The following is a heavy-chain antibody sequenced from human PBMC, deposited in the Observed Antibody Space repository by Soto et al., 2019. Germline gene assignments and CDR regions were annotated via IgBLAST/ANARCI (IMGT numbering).Heavy chain of an antibody. D-gene: IGHD6-13*01. CDR3: ARARDPSYSSSWYPGWFDP. J-gene: IGHJ5*02. V-gene: IGHV1-69*13. CDR1: GGTFSSYA. Sequence: GASVKVSCKASGGTFSSYAISWVRQAPGQGLEWMGGIIPIFGTANYAQKFQGRVTITADESTSTAYMELSSLRSEDTAVYYCARARDPSYSSSWYPGWFDPWGQGTLVTVSS. CDR2: IIPIFGTA.